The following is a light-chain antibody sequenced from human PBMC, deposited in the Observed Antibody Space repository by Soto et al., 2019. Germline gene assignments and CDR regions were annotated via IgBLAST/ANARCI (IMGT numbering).Light chain of an antibody. J-gene: IGKJ5*01. CDR3: QQSHSTPLT. V-gene: IGKV1-39*01. CDR1: QSISMY. CDR2: AAS. Sequence: DIQMTQSPSSLSASVGDRVTITCRASQSISMYLNWYQQKPGKAPKVLMYAASNLQSGVPSRFSGSGSGTDFTLTISSLQPDDFATYYCQQSHSTPLTFGQGTRLEIE.